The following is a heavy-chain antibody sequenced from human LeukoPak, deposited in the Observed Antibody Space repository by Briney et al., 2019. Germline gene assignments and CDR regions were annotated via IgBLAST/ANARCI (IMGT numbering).Heavy chain of an antibody. D-gene: IGHD3-10*02. CDR2: IYYSGNT. CDR3: ARSTGSTMFIDY. V-gene: IGHV4-59*01. J-gene: IGHJ4*02. Sequence: SETLSLTCTVSGGSISPYYWSWIRQPPGKGLEWLGYIYYSGNTDYDPSLKSRVAISVDTSKNQFSLKLSSVTAADTAVYYCARSTGSTMFIDYWGQGTLVTVSS. CDR1: GGSISPYY.